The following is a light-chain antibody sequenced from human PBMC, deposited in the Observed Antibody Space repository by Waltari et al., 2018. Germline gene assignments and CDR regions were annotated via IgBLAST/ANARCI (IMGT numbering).Light chain of an antibody. CDR2: DVT. J-gene: IGLJ2*01. Sequence: QSALTQPASVSGSPGQSITISCTGTSSDIGGYNYVSWYQHHPGKAPKPMIFDVTNRPSGVSDRFSGSKSGNTASLTISGLHTDDESDYYCSSYTSTNTVIFGGGTKVTVL. CDR3: SSYTSTNTVI. CDR1: SSDIGGYNY. V-gene: IGLV2-14*03.